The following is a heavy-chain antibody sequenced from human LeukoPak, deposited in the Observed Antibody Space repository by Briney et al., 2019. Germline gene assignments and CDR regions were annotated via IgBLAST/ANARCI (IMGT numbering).Heavy chain of an antibody. V-gene: IGHV1-46*01. CDR3: GRMAAAGTFDY. J-gene: IGHJ4*02. CDR2: INPSGGST. Sequence: ASVKVSCKASGYTFTSYYMHWVRQAPGQGLEWMGIINPSGGSTSYAQKFQGRVTMTRDTSTSTVYMELCSLRSEDTAVYYCGRMAAAGTFDYWGQGTLVTVSS. CDR1: GYTFTSYY. D-gene: IGHD6-13*01.